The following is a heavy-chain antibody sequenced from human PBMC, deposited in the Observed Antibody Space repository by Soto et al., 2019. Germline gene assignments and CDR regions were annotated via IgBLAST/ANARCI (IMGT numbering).Heavy chain of an antibody. J-gene: IGHJ5*02. CDR3: ARAYSSSWSAYNWFDP. Sequence: ASVKVSCKASGYTFTSYGISWVRQAPGQGLEWMGWISAYNGNTNYAQKLQGRVTMTTDTSTSTAYRELRSLRSDDTAVYYCARAYSSSWSAYNWFDPWGQGTLVTVSS. V-gene: IGHV1-18*01. CDR1: GYTFTSYG. D-gene: IGHD6-13*01. CDR2: ISAYNGNT.